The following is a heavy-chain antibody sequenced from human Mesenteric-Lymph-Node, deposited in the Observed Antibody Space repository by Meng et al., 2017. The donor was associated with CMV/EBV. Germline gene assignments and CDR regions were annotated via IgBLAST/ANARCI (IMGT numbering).Heavy chain of an antibody. CDR3: AHGWFGELLLGFNS. Sequence: SGPTLVKPTQTLTLTCTYSGFSLSTTGVGVGWIRQPPGKAPEWLALIYWNGDKRYSPSLKSRLTITKDTSKNQVVLAMTNVDPADTATYFCAHGWFGELLLGFNSWGQGTLVTVSS. J-gene: IGHJ4*02. D-gene: IGHD3-10*01. CDR2: IYWNGDK. CDR1: GFSLSTTGVG. V-gene: IGHV2-5*01.